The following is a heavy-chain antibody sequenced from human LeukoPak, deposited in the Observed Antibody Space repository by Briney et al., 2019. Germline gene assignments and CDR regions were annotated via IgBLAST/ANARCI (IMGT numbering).Heavy chain of an antibody. D-gene: IGHD2-2*01. V-gene: IGHV3-7*01. J-gene: IGHJ4*02. CDR3: ARSQVPAFFDY. CDR1: GFTFSSYW. CDR2: IKQDGSEK. Sequence: PGGSLRLSCAASGFTFSSYWMSWVRQAPGKGPEGVANIKQDGSEKYYVDSVKGRFTISRDNAKNSLYLQMNSLRAEDTAVYYCARSQVPAFFDYWGQGTLVTVSS.